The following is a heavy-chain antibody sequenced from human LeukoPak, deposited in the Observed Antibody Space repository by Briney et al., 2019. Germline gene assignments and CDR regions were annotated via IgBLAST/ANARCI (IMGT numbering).Heavy chain of an antibody. CDR3: ARAVYYSNYLGY. Sequence: PGVSLRLSCAASGFTFSSYWMHWVRQAPGKGLVWVSRINSDGSSTNYGDSVKGRFTISRDNAKNTLYLQMNSLRAEDTAMYYWARAVYYSNYLGYWGQGTLVTVSS. V-gene: IGHV3-74*01. J-gene: IGHJ4*01. CDR2: INSDGSST. D-gene: IGHD3-10*01. CDR1: GFTFSSYW.